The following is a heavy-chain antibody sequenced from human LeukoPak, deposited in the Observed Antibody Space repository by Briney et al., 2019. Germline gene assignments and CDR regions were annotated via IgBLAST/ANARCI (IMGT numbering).Heavy chain of an antibody. J-gene: IGHJ4*02. CDR2: IKSDGSET. Sequence: TGGSLRLXCAASGFTCSSSWMSWVRLAPGKGLEWVANIKSDGSETNYVDSVKGRFTVSRDNAKNSLYLQINSLRAEDTAVYYCARGYGGNHKWGQGTLVTVSS. CDR3: ARGYGGNHK. CDR1: GFTCSSSW. V-gene: IGHV3-7*01. D-gene: IGHD1-14*01.